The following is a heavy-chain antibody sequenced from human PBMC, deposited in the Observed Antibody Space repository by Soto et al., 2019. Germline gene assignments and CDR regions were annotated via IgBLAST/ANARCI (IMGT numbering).Heavy chain of an antibody. V-gene: IGHV5-51*01. CDR3: ARGVVVVPAATGSWFDP. D-gene: IGHD2-2*01. Sequence: WESLKIPWKGSGYSFTSYWIGWVRQMTGKGLEWMGIIYPGDSDTRYSPSFQGQVTISADKSISTAYLQWSSLKASDTAMYYCARGVVVVPAATGSWFDPWGQGTLVTVSS. J-gene: IGHJ5*02. CDR2: IYPGDSDT. CDR1: GYSFTSYW.